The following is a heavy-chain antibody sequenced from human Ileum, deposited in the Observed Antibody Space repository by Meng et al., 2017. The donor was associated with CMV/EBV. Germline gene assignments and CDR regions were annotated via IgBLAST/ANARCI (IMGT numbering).Heavy chain of an antibody. CDR3: ARDSYCSSTSCYFSYYYYGMDV. Sequence: GGSLRLSCAASGFTFSSYWMHWVRQAPGKGLVWVARTNSDGSSTSYADSVKGRFTISRDNAKNTLYLQMNSLRVEDTAVYYCARDSYCSSTSCYFSYYYYGMDVWGQGNTVTGYS. CDR1: GFTFSSYW. CDR2: TNSDGSST. V-gene: IGHV3-74*01. J-gene: IGHJ6*02. D-gene: IGHD2-2*01.